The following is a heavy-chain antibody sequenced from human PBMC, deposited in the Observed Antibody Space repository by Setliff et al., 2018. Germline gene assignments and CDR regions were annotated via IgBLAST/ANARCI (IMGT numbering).Heavy chain of an antibody. CDR1: GGSISSGDYY. Sequence: SETLSLTCTVSGGSISSGDYYWSWIRQPPGKGLEWIGYIYSSGSTYYNPSLKSRVTISVDTSKNQLSLRLNSVTAADTAVYYCARDGGPRALDCWGQGTLVTVSS. CDR2: IYSSGST. V-gene: IGHV4-30-4*08. J-gene: IGHJ4*02. D-gene: IGHD3-16*01. CDR3: ARDGGPRALDC.